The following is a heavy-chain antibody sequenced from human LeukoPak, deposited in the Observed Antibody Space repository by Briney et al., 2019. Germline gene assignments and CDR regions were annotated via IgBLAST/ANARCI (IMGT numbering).Heavy chain of an antibody. Sequence: PGGSLRLSCAASGYTFSSYAISWVRQAPGKGLEWVSGISGKGGNTYYADTVKGGVTISRDNSKNTLYLQMNSLKVEDTACFYCAKETGYSGYDYGDYWGQGTLVTVSS. CDR3: AKETGYSGYDYGDY. CDR2: ISGKGGNT. D-gene: IGHD5-12*01. V-gene: IGHV3-23*01. CDR1: GYTFSSYA. J-gene: IGHJ4*02.